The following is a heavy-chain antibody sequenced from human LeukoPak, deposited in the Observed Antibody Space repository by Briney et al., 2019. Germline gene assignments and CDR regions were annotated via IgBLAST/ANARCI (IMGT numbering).Heavy chain of an antibody. J-gene: IGHJ6*02. V-gene: IGHV1-18*01. D-gene: IGHD2-15*01. CDR3: ARDHPLYCSGGTCYGYYYYYGMDV. CDR2: ISVYNGNT. CDR1: GYTFNSYG. Sequence: ASVKVSCKASGYTFNSYGISWVRQAPGQGLERMGWISVYNGNTNYAQKVQGRVTMTTDTSTSTAYMELRSLRSDDTAVYYCARDHPLYCSGGTCYGYYYYYGMDVWGQGATVTVSS.